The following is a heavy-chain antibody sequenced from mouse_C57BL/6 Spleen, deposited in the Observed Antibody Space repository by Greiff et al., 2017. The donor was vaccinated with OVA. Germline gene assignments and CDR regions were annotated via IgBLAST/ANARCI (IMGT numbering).Heavy chain of an antibody. CDR2: IDPSDSYT. V-gene: IGHV1-69*01. D-gene: IGHD2-3*01. J-gene: IGHJ4*01. Sequence: QVQLQQSGAELVMPGASVKLSCKASGYTFTSYWMHWVKQRPGQGLEWIGEIDPSDSYTNYNQKFKGKSTLTVDKSSSTAYMQLSSLTSEDSAVYTYARWRLSHDPTMDYWGQGTSVTVSS. CDR3: ARWRLSHDPTMDY. CDR1: GYTFTSYW.